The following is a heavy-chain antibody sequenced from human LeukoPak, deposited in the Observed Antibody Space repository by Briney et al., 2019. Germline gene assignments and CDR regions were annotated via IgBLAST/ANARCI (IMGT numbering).Heavy chain of an antibody. CDR3: ASGVLWFGDFSYYMDV. D-gene: IGHD3-10*01. J-gene: IGHJ6*03. V-gene: IGHV3-21*01. CDR2: ISSSSYI. CDR1: GFTFSSYS. Sequence: GGSLRLSCAASGFTFSSYSMNWVRQAPGKGLEWVSSISSSSYIYYADSVKGRFTISRDNAKNSLYLQMNSLRAEDTAVYYCASGVLWFGDFSYYMDVWGKGTTVTISS.